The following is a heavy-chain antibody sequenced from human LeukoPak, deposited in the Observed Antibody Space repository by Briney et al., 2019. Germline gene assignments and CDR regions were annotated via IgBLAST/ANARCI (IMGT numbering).Heavy chain of an antibody. CDR2: VNTKTAKP. J-gene: IGHJ5*02. D-gene: IGHD1-7*01. V-gene: IGHV7-4-1*02. CDR3: ARAPIGTTRYFDP. Sequence: ASVNVSCKTSGYTFTSDAMNWVRQAPGQGLEWMGWVNTKTAKPTYAQGFTGRFVFSLDTSLNTAYLQISSLKAEDTAVYYCARAPIGTTRYFDPWGQGTLVTVSS. CDR1: GYTFTSDA.